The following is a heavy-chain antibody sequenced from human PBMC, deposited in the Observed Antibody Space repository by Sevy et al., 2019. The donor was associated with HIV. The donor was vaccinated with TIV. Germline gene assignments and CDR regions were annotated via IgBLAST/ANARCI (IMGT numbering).Heavy chain of an antibody. D-gene: IGHD3-10*01. CDR3: AKATATTTMDRYDTFHI. CDR1: GFTFDDHA. CDR2: LNWNSGVI. V-gene: IGHV3-9*01. J-gene: IGHJ3*02. Sequence: GGSLRLSCAASGFTFDDHAMHWVRQAPGKGLEWVSGLNWNSGVIGYADSWMGRFTVSRDNAKNALFLHMNSLRAEDTDLYYCAKATATTTMDRYDTFHIWGQGTMVTVSS.